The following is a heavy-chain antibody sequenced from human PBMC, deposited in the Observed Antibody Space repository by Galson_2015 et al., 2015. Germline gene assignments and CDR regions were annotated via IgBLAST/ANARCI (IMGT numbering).Heavy chain of an antibody. CDR2: INRDGSEN. J-gene: IGHJ4*02. V-gene: IGHV3-7*03. D-gene: IGHD6-13*01. CDR3: VRDRGGLIAAAGVFDY. CDR1: GLTFSDYW. Sequence: SLRLSCAASGLTFSDYWMNWVRQAPGKGLEWVANINRDGSENYSAASVKGRFTISRDNAKNSLYLQMNFLRAEDTAVYYCVRDRGGLIAAAGVFDYWGRGTLVTVSS.